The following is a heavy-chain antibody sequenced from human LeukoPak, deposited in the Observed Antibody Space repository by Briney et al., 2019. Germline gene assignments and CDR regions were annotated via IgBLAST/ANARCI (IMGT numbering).Heavy chain of an antibody. CDR2: IYYSGST. Sequence: PSETLSLTCTVSGGSISSYHWSWIRQPPGKGLEWIGYIYYSGSTNYNPSLKSRVTISVDTSKNQFSLKLSSVTAADTAVYYCARTYDILTGYHAFDIWGQGTMVTVSS. D-gene: IGHD3-9*01. J-gene: IGHJ3*02. V-gene: IGHV4-59*01. CDR3: ARTYDILTGYHAFDI. CDR1: GGSISSYH.